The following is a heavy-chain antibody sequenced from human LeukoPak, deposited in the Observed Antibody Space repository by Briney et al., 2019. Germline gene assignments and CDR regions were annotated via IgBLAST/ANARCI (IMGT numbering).Heavy chain of an antibody. CDR2: ILYDRSSQ. D-gene: IGHD5-18*01. Sequence: GGSLRLSCAASGFTFSSYAMHWVRQAPGKGLEWVALILYDRSSQYYADSVRGRFTISRDNSRNTLSLQMNSLRAEDTAVYYCAKAKGDYTYGLDYWGQGTLVTVSS. CDR3: AKAKGDYTYGLDY. V-gene: IGHV3-30-3*02. CDR1: GFTFSSYA. J-gene: IGHJ4*02.